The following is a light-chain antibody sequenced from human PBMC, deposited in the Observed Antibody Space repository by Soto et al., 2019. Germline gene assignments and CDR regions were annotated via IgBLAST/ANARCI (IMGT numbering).Light chain of an antibody. CDR3: SSYAGSNNLDV. CDR1: SSDVGGYNY. Sequence: QSALTQPPSASGSPGQSVTISCTGTSSDVGGYNYVSWYQQHPGKAPKLMIYEVSKRPSGVPDRFSGSKSGNTASLSVSGLQAEYEADYYCSSYAGSNNLDVFGTGTKVTLL. V-gene: IGLV2-8*01. J-gene: IGLJ1*01. CDR2: EVS.